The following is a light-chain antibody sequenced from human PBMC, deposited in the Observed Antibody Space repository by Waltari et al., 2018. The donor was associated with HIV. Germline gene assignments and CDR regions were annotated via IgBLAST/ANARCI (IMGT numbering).Light chain of an antibody. CDR1: RIESQS. J-gene: IGLJ3*02. Sequence: SYVLTQPPSVSVAPGQTARVTCEGDRIESQSVNWYQQKPGQAPVLVVYDDSDRPSGIPERFSGSNSGNTATLTISRAEAGDEADFYCQVWHSGSDHWVFGGGTKLTVL. CDR3: QVWHSGSDHWV. CDR2: DDS. V-gene: IGLV3-21*02.